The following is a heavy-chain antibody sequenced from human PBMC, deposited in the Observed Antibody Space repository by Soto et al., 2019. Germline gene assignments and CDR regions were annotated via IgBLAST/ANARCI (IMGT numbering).Heavy chain of an antibody. Sequence: GALRLSCAASGFTFSSYNMHWVRQAPGKGLEWVAVISHDGHIEYYTDSVKGRFTISRDSSKSTLYLQMNSLRVEDTAVYYCAKKRIVGRTAPSPLDYWGQGTLVTVSS. J-gene: IGHJ4*02. V-gene: IGHV3-30-3*02. CDR1: GFTFSSYN. D-gene: IGHD1-26*01. CDR3: AKKRIVGRTAPSPLDY. CDR2: ISHDGHIE.